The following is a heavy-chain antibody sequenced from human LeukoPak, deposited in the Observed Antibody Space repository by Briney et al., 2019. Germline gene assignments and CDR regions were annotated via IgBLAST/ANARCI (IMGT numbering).Heavy chain of an antibody. V-gene: IGHV5-51*01. D-gene: IGHD1-26*01. Sequence: GGSLQISCQGSGSTFTSSWIGGGRQVPGKGGEGMGIIYPGDSHTRYSPSFQGQVTISADKSISTAYLQWSSLKASDTAMYYCARFSVGGTYYPNYWGQGTLVSVSS. CDR1: GSTFTSSW. J-gene: IGHJ4*02. CDR3: ARFSVGGTYYPNY. CDR2: IYPGDSHT.